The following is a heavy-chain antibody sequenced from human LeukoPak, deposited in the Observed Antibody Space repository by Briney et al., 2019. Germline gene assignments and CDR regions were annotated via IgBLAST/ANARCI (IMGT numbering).Heavy chain of an antibody. Sequence: SETLSLTCAVSGYSISSGYYWGWIRQPPGKGLEWIGSIYHSGSTYYNPSLKSRVPISVDTSKNQFSLKLSSVTAADTAVYYCASMSWDSSGRFDPWGQGTLVTVSS. D-gene: IGHD6-19*01. V-gene: IGHV4-38-2*01. CDR3: ASMSWDSSGRFDP. J-gene: IGHJ5*02. CDR1: GYSISSGYY. CDR2: IYHSGST.